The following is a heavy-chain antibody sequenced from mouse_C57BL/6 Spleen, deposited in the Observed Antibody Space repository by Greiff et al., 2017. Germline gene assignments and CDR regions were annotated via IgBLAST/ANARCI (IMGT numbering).Heavy chain of an antibody. Sequence: EVQLVESGGGLVKPGGSLKLSCAASGFTFSDYGMHWVRQAPEKGLEWVAYISSGSSTTYYADTLKGRFTITRDNAKNTLFLQMTSLRSEDTAMYYCARPGPSYWGFAYWGQGILVTVSA. CDR3: ARPGPSYWGFAY. CDR1: GFTFSDYG. J-gene: IGHJ3*01. V-gene: IGHV5-17*01. D-gene: IGHD2-10*01. CDR2: ISSGSSTT.